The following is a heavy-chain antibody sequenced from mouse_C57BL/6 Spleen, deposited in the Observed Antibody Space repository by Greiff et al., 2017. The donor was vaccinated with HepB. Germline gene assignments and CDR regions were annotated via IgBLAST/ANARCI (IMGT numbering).Heavy chain of an antibody. V-gene: IGHV1-15*01. CDR2: IDPETGGT. Sequence: QVQLKQSGAELVRPGASVTLSCKASGYTFTDYEMHWVKQTPVHGLEWIGAIDPETGGTAYNQKFKGKAILTADKSSSTAYMELRSLTSEDSAVYYCTRCRGYAMDYWGQGTSVTVSS. CDR3: TRCRGYAMDY. CDR1: GYTFTDYE. J-gene: IGHJ4*01.